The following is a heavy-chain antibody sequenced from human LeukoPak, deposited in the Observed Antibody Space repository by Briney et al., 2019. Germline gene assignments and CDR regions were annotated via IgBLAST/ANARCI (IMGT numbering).Heavy chain of an antibody. Sequence: GRSPRLSCAASGFTFSSYAMHWVRQAPGKGLEWVAVISYDGSNKYYADSVKGRFTISRDNSKNTLYLQMNSLRAEDTAVYCCARDPGGYDPVGSYGMDVWGKGTTVTVSS. CDR2: ISYDGSNK. J-gene: IGHJ6*04. D-gene: IGHD5-12*01. CDR3: ARDPGGYDPVGSYGMDV. CDR1: GFTFSSYA. V-gene: IGHV3-30*04.